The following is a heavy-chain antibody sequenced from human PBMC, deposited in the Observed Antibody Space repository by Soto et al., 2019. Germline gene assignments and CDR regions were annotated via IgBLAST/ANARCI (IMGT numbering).Heavy chain of an antibody. J-gene: IGHJ4*02. Sequence: GASVKVSCKASGYTFTSYGISWVRQAPGQGLEWMGWISAYNGNTNYAQKLQGRVTMTTDTSTSTAYMELRSLRSDDTAVYYCARGYYYDSSGYYRFDYWGQGTLVTAPQ. V-gene: IGHV1-18*01. CDR3: ARGYYYDSSGYYRFDY. CDR1: GYTFTSYG. D-gene: IGHD3-22*01. CDR2: ISAYNGNT.